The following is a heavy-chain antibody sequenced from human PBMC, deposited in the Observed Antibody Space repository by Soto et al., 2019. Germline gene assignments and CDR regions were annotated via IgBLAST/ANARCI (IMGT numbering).Heavy chain of an antibody. J-gene: IGHJ3*02. Sequence: QMQLVQSGPEVKKPGTSVKVSCKASGFTFTSSAVQWVRQARGQRLEWIGWIVVGSGNTNYAQKFQERVTITRDMSTSTAYMELSSLRSEDTAVYYCAAEPYYDSSGYYRVAAFDIWGQGTMVTVSS. CDR1: GFTFTSSA. CDR2: IVVGSGNT. V-gene: IGHV1-58*01. D-gene: IGHD3-22*01. CDR3: AAEPYYDSSGYYRVAAFDI.